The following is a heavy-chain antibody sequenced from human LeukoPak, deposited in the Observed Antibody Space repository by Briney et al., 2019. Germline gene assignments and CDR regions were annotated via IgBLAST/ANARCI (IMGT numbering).Heavy chain of an antibody. J-gene: IGHJ4*02. CDR1: GFTVSSNY. Sequence: GGSLRLSCAASGFTVSSNYMSWVRQAPGKGLEWVSVIYSGGSTYYADSVKGRFTISRDNSKNTLYLQMNSLRAEDTAVYYCTREWMGSTRLAGDYWGQGTLVTVSS. V-gene: IGHV3-53*01. D-gene: IGHD2/OR15-2a*01. CDR2: IYSGGST. CDR3: TREWMGSTRLAGDY.